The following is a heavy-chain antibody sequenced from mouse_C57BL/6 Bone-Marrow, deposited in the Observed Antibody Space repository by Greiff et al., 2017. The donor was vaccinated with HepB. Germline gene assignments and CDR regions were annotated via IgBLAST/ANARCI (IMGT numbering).Heavy chain of an antibody. CDR3: APYLGY. V-gene: IGHV1-50*01. Sequence: QVQLKQPGAELVKPGASVKLSCKASGYTFTSYWMQWVKQRPGQGLEWIGEIDPSDSYTNYNQKFKGKATLTVETSSSTAYMQLSSLTSEDSAVYYCAPYLGYWGQGTTLTVSS. J-gene: IGHJ2*01. CDR1: GYTFTSYW. D-gene: IGHD5-5*01. CDR2: IDPSDSYT.